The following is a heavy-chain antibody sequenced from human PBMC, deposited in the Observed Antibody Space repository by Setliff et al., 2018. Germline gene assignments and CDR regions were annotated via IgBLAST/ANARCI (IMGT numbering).Heavy chain of an antibody. Sequence: PSETLSLTCAVYGGSFSGYYWSWIRQPPGKGLEWIGEINHSGSTNCNPSLKSRVTISVDTSKNQFSLKLSSVTAADTAVYYCARTPDGFLGDGYNLNTLGYFDSWGQGTLVTVSS. J-gene: IGHJ4*02. V-gene: IGHV4-34*01. CDR3: ARTPDGFLGDGYNLNTLGYFDS. CDR1: GGSFSGYY. D-gene: IGHD3-3*01. CDR2: INHSGST.